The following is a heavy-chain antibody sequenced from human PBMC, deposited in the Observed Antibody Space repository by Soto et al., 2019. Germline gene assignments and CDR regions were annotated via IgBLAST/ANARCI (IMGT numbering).Heavy chain of an antibody. Sequence: QVQLQQWGAGLLKPSETLSLTCAVYGGSFSGYYWSWIRQPPGKGLEWIGEINHSGSTNYNPSLKSRVTRSVDTSKNQFSLKLSSVTAADTAVYYCAIKLTTVTEGDFDYWGQGTLVTVSS. J-gene: IGHJ4*02. V-gene: IGHV4-34*01. D-gene: IGHD4-17*01. CDR2: INHSGST. CDR3: AIKLTTVTEGDFDY. CDR1: GGSFSGYY.